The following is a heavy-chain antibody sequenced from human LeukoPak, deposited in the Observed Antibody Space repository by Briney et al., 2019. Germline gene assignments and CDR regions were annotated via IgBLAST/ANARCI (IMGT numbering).Heavy chain of an antibody. J-gene: IGHJ4*02. D-gene: IGHD3-10*01. CDR2: INPSGGST. CDR1: GYTFTSYY. Sequence: ASVKVSCKASGYTFTSYYMHWVRQAPGQGLEWMGIINPSGGSTSYAQKFQGRVTMTRDTSTSTVYMELSSLRSEDTAAYYCARDREDRYYYGSGRLFDYWGQGTLVTVSS. CDR3: ARDREDRYYYGSGRLFDY. V-gene: IGHV1-46*01.